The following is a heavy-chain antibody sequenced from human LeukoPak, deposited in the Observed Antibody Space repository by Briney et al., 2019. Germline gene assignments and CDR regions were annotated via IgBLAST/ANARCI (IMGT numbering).Heavy chain of an antibody. CDR1: GGSISSSSYY. CDR3: ARLPKDTAMVTHAFDI. V-gene: IGHV4-39*01. D-gene: IGHD5-18*01. J-gene: IGHJ3*02. Sequence: SETLSLTCTVSGGSISSSSYYWGWIRQPPGKGLEWIGSIYYSGSTYYNPSLKSRGTISVDTSKNQFSLKLSSVTAADTAVYYCARLPKDTAMVTHAFDIWGQGTMVTVSS. CDR2: IYYSGST.